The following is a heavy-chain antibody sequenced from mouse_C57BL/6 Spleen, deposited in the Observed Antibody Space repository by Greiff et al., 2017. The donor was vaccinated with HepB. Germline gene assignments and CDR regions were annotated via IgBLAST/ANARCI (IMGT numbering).Heavy chain of an antibody. CDR1: GYTFTDYY. Sequence: EVQLQQSGPVLVKPGASVKMSCKASGYTFTDYYMNWVKQSHGKSLEWIGVINPYNGGTSYNQKFKGKATLTVDKSSSTAYMELNSLTSEASAVYFCARSVYAMDYWGQGTSLTVSS. CDR2: INPYNGGT. J-gene: IGHJ4*01. CDR3: ARSVYAMDY. V-gene: IGHV1-19*01.